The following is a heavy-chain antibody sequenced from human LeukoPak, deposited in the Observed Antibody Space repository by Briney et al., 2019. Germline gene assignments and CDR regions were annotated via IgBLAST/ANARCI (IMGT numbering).Heavy chain of an antibody. CDR3: ARDGYYYDSSGYLGSDYFDY. J-gene: IGHJ4*02. D-gene: IGHD3-22*01. CDR1: GFTVSSNY. Sequence: HPGGSLRLSCAASGFTVSSNYMSWVRQAPGKGLEWVSVIYSGGSTYYADSVKGRFTISRDNSKNTLYLQMNSLRAEDTAVYYCARDGYYYDSSGYLGSDYFDYWGQGTLVTVSS. CDR2: IYSGGST. V-gene: IGHV3-53*01.